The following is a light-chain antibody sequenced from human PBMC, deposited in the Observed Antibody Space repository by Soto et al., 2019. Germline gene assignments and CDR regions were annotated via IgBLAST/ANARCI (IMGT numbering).Light chain of an antibody. CDR2: EVS. Sequence: QSALTQSASVSGSPGQSITISCTGTSSDIGGYNYVSWYQQHPDKAPKLMIFEVSNRPSGVSNRFSGSKSGNTASLTISGPLPEDEDDYYCSSYTTSSTVAFGGGTKLTVL. CDR1: SSDIGGYNY. V-gene: IGLV2-14*01. J-gene: IGLJ2*01. CDR3: SSYTTSSTVA.